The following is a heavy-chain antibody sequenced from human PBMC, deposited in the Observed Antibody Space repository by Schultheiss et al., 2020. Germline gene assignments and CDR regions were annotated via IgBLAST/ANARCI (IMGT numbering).Heavy chain of an antibody. V-gene: IGHV4-4*02. CDR2: IYYSGST. Sequence: SETLSLTCAVSGGSISSSNWWSWVRQPPGKGLEWIGYIYYSGSTNYNPSLKSRVTISADKSENHFSLKLTSVTAADTAVYYCARDVYEYYYGSGSFYWGQGTLVTVSS. D-gene: IGHD3-10*01. CDR1: GGSISSSNW. J-gene: IGHJ4*02. CDR3: ARDVYEYYYGSGSFY.